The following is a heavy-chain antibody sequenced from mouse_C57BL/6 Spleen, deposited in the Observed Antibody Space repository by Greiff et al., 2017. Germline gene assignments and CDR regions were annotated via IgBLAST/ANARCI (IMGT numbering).Heavy chain of an antibody. CDR3: ADYSGLSWCAD. D-gene: IGHD2-12*01. CDR2: INPSSGYT. Sequence: QVQLQQSGAELARPGASVKMSCKASGYTFTSYTMHWVKQRPGQGLEWIGYINPSSGYTKYNQKFKVKATLTADKSSHTAYMQLRSLTSEDAAVYYCADYSGLSWCADWGQGTLVTVSA. CDR1: GYTFTSYT. J-gene: IGHJ3*01. V-gene: IGHV1-4*01.